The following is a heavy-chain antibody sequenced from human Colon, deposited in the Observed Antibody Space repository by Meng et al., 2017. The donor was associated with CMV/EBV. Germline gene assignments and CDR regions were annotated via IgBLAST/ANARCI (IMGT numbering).Heavy chain of an antibody. J-gene: IGHJ4*02. CDR2: IKYDGTRQ. Sequence: GESLKISCEASGFMFTNYGLHWVRQAPGKGLEWVAFIKYDGTRQYYADSLKGRFSISRDNSKNSIYLQMNSLRTEDTAQYFCAKDMKGGLDYFDHWGQGTRVTVSS. CDR1: GFMFTNYG. CDR3: AKDMKGGLDYFDH. D-gene: IGHD6-19*01. V-gene: IGHV3-30*02.